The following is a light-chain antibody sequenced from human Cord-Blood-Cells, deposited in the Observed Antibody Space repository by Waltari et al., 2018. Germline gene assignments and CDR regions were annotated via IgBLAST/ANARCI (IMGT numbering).Light chain of an antibody. CDR1: SSEVGSYNL. J-gene: IGLJ2*01. Sequence: QSALTQPASVSGSPGQSITISCPGTSSEVGSYNLVSWYQQHPGKAPKLMIYEGSKRPSGVSNRFSGSKSGNTASLTISGLQAEDEADYYCCSYAGSSTHVVFGGGTKLTVL. CDR3: CSYAGSSTHVV. CDR2: EGS. V-gene: IGLV2-23*01.